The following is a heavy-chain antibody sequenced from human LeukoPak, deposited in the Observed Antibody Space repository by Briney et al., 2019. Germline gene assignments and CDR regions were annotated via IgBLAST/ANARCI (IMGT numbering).Heavy chain of an antibody. CDR2: IYYSGST. V-gene: IGHV4-39*01. D-gene: IGHD3-22*01. CDR3: ARAESYDSSGYSN. CDR1: GGSISSSSYY. Sequence: SETLSLTCTVSGGSISSSSYYWGWIRQPPGKGLEWIGSIYYSGSTYYNPSLKSRVTISVDTSKNQFSLKLSSVTAADTAVYYCARAESYDSSGYSNWGQGTLVTVSS. J-gene: IGHJ4*02.